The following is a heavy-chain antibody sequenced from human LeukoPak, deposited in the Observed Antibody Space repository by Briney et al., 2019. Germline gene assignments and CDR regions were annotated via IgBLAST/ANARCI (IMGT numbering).Heavy chain of an antibody. J-gene: IGHJ4*02. Sequence: GRSLRLSCAASGFTFDDYAMHWVRQAPGKGLEWVSGISWDSGSEGYADSVQGRFTISRDNAKNSLYLHMNSLRAEDTALYYCAKDRFRGYTSGYDYWGLGTLVTVSS. CDR3: AKDRFRGYTSGYDY. CDR2: ISWDSGSE. V-gene: IGHV3-9*01. CDR1: GFTFDDYA. D-gene: IGHD3-22*01.